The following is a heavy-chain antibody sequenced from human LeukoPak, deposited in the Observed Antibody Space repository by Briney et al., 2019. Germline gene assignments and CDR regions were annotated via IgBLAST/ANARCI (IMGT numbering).Heavy chain of an antibody. CDR3: ARDMGYYGSGSYYDY. CDR1: GYTFTNYG. J-gene: IGHJ4*02. CDR2: ISAYNGNT. D-gene: IGHD3-10*01. Sequence: ASVKVSCKTSGYTFTNYGISWVRQAPGQGLEWMGWISAYNGNTNYTQNLQGRVTMTTDTSTSTAYMELRSLRSDDTAVYYCARDMGYYGSGSYYDYWGQGTLVTVSS. V-gene: IGHV1-18*01.